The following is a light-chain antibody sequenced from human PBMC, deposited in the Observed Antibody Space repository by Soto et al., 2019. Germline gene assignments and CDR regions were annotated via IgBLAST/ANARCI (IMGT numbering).Light chain of an antibody. CDR2: GAS. V-gene: IGKV3-15*01. J-gene: IGKJ1*01. Sequence: EIVMTQSPATLSVSPGERATLSCRASQSVSSNLAWYQQKPGQAPRLLIYGASTRATGIPARFSGSGSGTEFTLTISSLQSEDFAVYYCQQSYSTPPVTFGQGTKVEIK. CDR3: QQSYSTPPVT. CDR1: QSVSSN.